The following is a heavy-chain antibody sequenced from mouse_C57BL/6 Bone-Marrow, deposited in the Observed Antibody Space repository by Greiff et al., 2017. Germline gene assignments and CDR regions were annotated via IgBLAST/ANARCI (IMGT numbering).Heavy chain of an antibody. CDR2: IDPSDSYT. J-gene: IGHJ4*01. V-gene: IGHV1-69*01. Sequence: QVQLQQPGAELVLPGASVKLSCKASGYTFTSYWMHWVKQRPGQGLEWIGEIDPSDSYTNYNQKFTGKSTLTVDKSSSTAYMQLSSLTSEDSAVYYVARPYYDYDRGYYYAMDYWGQGTSVTVSS. CDR3: ARPYYDYDRGYYYAMDY. CDR1: GYTFTSYW. D-gene: IGHD2-4*01.